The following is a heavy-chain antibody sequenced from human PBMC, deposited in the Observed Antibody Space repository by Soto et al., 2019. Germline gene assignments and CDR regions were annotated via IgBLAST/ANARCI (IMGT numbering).Heavy chain of an antibody. Sequence: QITLKESGPTLVKPTQTLTLTCTFSGFSLSTSGVGVGWIRQLPGKALEWLALIYWNDDKRYSPSLKSRLTITTDTSKNQVVLTMTNMDPVDTATYYCAHRRDISWFGGSFQHWGLGTLVTVSS. D-gene: IGHD6-13*01. V-gene: IGHV2-5*01. CDR3: AHRRDISWFGGSFQH. CDR1: GFSLSTSGVG. CDR2: IYWNDDK. J-gene: IGHJ1*01.